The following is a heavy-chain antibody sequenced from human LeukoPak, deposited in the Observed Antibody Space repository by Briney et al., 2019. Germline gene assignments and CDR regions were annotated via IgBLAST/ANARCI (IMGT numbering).Heavy chain of an antibody. J-gene: IGHJ6*03. CDR3: ARGYCSGGSCYSYYYYNYMDV. Sequence: PSETLSLTCTVSGGSISSSSYYWGWIRQPPGKGLEWIGSIYYSGSTYYNPSLKSRVTISVDTSKNQFSLKLSSVTAADTAVYYCARGYCSGGSCYSYYYYNYMDVWSKGTTVTVSS. CDR2: IYYSGST. V-gene: IGHV4-39*07. CDR1: GGSISSSSYY. D-gene: IGHD2-15*01.